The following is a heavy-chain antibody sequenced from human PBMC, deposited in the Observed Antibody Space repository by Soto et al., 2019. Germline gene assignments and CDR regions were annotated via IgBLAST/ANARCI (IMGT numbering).Heavy chain of an antibody. Sequence: ASVKVSCKASGYTFTSYGISWVRQAPGQGLEWMGWISAYNGNTNYAQKLQGRVTMTTDTSTSTAYMELRSLRSDDTAVYYCARESRGYSYGYYYYYGMDVWGQGTTVTVSS. CDR3: ARESRGYSYGYYYYYGMDV. CDR1: GYTFTSYG. J-gene: IGHJ6*02. D-gene: IGHD5-18*01. V-gene: IGHV1-18*01. CDR2: ISAYNGNT.